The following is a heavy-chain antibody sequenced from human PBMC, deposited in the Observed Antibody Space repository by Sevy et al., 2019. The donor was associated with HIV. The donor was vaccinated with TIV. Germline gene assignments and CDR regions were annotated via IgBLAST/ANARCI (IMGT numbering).Heavy chain of an antibody. D-gene: IGHD3-22*01. CDR1: GFTFNNAW. J-gene: IGHJ4*02. V-gene: IGHV3-15*01. Sequence: GGSLRLSCAVSGFTFNNAWMNWVRQAPGTGLQWVGLIKSKIDGETTDYAAPVKGRFTISRVDSKNTLFLQMNSLKIEETAVYYCATAPGYYDSAPFDYWGPGTLVTVSS. CDR2: IKSKIDGETT. CDR3: ATAPGYYDSAPFDY.